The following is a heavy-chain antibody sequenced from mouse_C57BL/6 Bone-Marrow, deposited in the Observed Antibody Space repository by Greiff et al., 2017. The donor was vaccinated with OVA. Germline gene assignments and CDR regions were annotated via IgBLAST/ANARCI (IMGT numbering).Heavy chain of an antibody. CDR2: IYPRSGNT. Sequence: VKLMESGAELARPGASVKLSCKASGYTFTSYGISWVKQRTGQGLEWIGEIYPRSGNTYYNEKFKGKATLTADKSSSTAYMELRSLTSEDSAVYFCADGYFFFAYWGQGTLVTVSA. J-gene: IGHJ3*01. D-gene: IGHD2-3*01. CDR1: GYTFTSYG. CDR3: ADGYFFFAY. V-gene: IGHV1-81*01.